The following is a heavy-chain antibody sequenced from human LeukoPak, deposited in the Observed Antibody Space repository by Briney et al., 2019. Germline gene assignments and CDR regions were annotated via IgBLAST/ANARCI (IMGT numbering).Heavy chain of an antibody. CDR2: IYYSGST. V-gene: IGHV4-59*01. CDR3: ARDAADAFDI. CDR1: GGPINSYY. J-gene: IGHJ3*02. Sequence: PSETLSLTCTVSGGPINSYYWSWIRQPPGKGLEWIGYIYYSGSTNYNPSLKSRATISVDTSKNQFSLKLSSVTAADTAVYYCARDAADAFDIWGQGTVVTVSS.